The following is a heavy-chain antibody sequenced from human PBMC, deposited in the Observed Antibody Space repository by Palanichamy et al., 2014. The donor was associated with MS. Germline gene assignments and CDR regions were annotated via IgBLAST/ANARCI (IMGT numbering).Heavy chain of an antibody. CDR1: GFIFTSYA. Sequence: EVQLLQSGGGLAXPGGSLRLSCAASGFIFTSYAMTWVRQTPGKGLEFVSSISGNGGSIHYTDSVKGRFTISRDNSRKMLYLQMDNLRADDTAVYYCAKDLRPVLNRGFFFDAWGQGIQVSVSS. CDR2: ISGNGGSI. D-gene: IGHD2-15*01. CDR3: AKDLRPVLNRGFFFDA. V-gene: IGHV3-23*01. J-gene: IGHJ4*02.